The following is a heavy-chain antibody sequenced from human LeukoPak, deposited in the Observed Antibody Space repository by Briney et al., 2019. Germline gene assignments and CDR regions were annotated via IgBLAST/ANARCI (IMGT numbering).Heavy chain of an antibody. V-gene: IGHV1-2*06. D-gene: IGHD4-17*01. CDR3: ARDPLTRSTVSTSDY. J-gene: IGHJ4*02. CDR1: VYTFTGYY. Sequence: ASVKVSCKASVYTFTGYYMHWVRQAPGQGLEWMGRINPNSGGTNYAQRFQGRVTMTRDTSISTAYMDLSRLRSDDTAVYYCARDPLTRSTVSTSDYWGQGTLVTVSS. CDR2: INPNSGGT.